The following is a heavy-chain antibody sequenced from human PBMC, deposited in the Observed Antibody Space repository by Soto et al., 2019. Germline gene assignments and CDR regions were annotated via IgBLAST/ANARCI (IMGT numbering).Heavy chain of an antibody. CDR3: ARGYSSSSIYFDY. CDR1: GFTLSSYW. V-gene: IGHV3-74*01. J-gene: IGHJ4*02. CDR2: INSDGKST. Sequence: GGSLRLSCAASGFTLSSYWMHWVRQAPGKGLVWVSRINSDGKSTTYADSVKGRFIISRDNAKNTLYLQMNSLRAEDTAVYYCARGYSSSSIYFDYWGQGTLVTVSS. D-gene: IGHD6-6*01.